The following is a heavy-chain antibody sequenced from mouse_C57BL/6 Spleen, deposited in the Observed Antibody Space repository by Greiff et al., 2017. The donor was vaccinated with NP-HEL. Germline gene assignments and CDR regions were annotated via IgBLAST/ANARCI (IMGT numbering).Heavy chain of an antibody. CDR3: AREENYSNSYAMDY. D-gene: IGHD2-5*01. CDR1: GYTFTDYN. J-gene: IGHJ4*01. CDR2: INPNNGGT. V-gene: IGHV1-22*01. Sequence: EVQLQQSGPELVKPGASVKMSCKASGYTFTDYNMHWVKQSHGKSLEWIGYINPNNGGTSYNQKFKGKATLTVNKSSSTAYMELRSLTSEDSAVYYCAREENYSNSYAMDYWGQGTSVTVSS.